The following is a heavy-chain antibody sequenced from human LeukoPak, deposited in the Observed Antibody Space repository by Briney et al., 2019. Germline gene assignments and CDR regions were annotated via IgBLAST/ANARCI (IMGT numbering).Heavy chain of an antibody. V-gene: IGHV3-30*18. D-gene: IGHD1-26*01. CDR2: ISYDGSNK. J-gene: IGHJ4*02. Sequence: PGGSLRLSCAASGFTFSGYGMHWVRQAPGKGLEWVAVISYDGSNKYYADSVKGRFTISRDNSKNTLYLQMNSLRAEDTAVYYCAKGRVKWELLQGTDYWGQGTLVTVSS. CDR1: GFTFSGYG. CDR3: AKGRVKWELLQGTDY.